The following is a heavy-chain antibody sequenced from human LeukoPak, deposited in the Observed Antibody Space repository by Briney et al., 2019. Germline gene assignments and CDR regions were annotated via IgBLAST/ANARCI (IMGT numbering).Heavy chain of an antibody. J-gene: IGHJ4*02. CDR3: AKALSAWYNFDY. Sequence: GGSLRLSCAASGLTFSSYAMSWVRQAPGKGLEWVSAISGSGGNTKYSDSMKSRFTISRDNSNNTMYLQMNSLRGEDTALYYCAKALSAWYNFDYWGQGTLVTVSS. CDR1: GLTFSSYA. CDR2: ISGSGGNT. V-gene: IGHV3-23*01. D-gene: IGHD6-19*01.